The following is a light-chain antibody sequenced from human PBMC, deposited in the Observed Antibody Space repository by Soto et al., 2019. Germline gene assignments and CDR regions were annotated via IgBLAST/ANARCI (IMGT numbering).Light chain of an antibody. CDR3: QQRSNWPPRIT. CDR1: QSVSSY. Sequence: EIVLTQSPATLSLSPGERATLSCRASQSVSSYLAWYQQKPGQAPRLLIYDASNRATGIPARFSGGGSGTDFTLTISSLEPEDFAVYYCQQRSNWPPRITFGPGTKVDIK. CDR2: DAS. V-gene: IGKV3-11*01. J-gene: IGKJ3*01.